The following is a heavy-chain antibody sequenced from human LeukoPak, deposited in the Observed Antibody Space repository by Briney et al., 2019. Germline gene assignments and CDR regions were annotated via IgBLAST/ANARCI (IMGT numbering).Heavy chain of an antibody. V-gene: IGHV3-23*01. CDR2: ISGSGGST. Sequence: GGSLRLSCAASGFTFSSYAMSWVRQAPGKGLEWVSAISGSGGSTYYADSVKGRFTISRDNSKNTLYLQMNSLRAEDTAVYYCAKVLMVRTWVYYGMDVWGQGTTVTVSS. CDR3: AKVLMVRTWVYYGMDV. CDR1: GFTFSSYA. J-gene: IGHJ6*02. D-gene: IGHD3-10*01.